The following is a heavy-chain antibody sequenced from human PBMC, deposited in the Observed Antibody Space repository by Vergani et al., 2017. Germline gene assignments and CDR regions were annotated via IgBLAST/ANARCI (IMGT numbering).Heavy chain of an antibody. J-gene: IGHJ4*02. CDR2: INHSGST. CDR3: ASGAVAGKFDY. D-gene: IGHD6-19*01. Sequence: QVQLQQWGAGLLKPSETLSLTCAVYGGSFSGYYWSWIRQPPGKGLEWIGEINHSGSTNYNPSLKSRVTISVDTSKNQFSLKLSSVTAADTAVYYCASGAVAGKFDYWGQGTLVTVSS. CDR1: GGSFSGYY. V-gene: IGHV4-34*01.